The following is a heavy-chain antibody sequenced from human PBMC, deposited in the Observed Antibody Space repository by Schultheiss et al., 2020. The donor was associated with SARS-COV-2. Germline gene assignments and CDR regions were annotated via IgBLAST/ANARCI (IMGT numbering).Heavy chain of an antibody. V-gene: IGHV4-31*03. CDR1: GGSISSGGYY. J-gene: IGHJ6*02. Sequence: SETLSLTCTVSGGSISSGGYYWSWIRQHPGKGLEWIGYIYYSGSSYYNPSLKSRVIISVDTSKNQFSLKLSSVTAADTAVYYCARDSGYCSGGSCYLYYYGMDVWGQGTTVTVSS. D-gene: IGHD2-15*01. CDR2: IYYSGSS. CDR3: ARDSGYCSGGSCYLYYYGMDV.